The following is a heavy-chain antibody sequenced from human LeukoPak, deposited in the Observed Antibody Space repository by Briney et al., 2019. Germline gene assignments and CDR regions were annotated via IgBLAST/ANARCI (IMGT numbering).Heavy chain of an antibody. J-gene: IGHJ5*02. V-gene: IGHV3-7*05. CDR2: IKEDGSEK. CDR3: ARGLGYGWFDP. CDR1: GFTFSNYW. D-gene: IGHD5-18*01. Sequence: PGGSLRLSCAASGFTFSNYWMNWVRQAPGKGLECVASIKEDGSEKHYVDSVKGRFTISRDNARNSLSLQMNSLTAEDTALYYCARGLGYGWFDPWGQGTLVTVSS.